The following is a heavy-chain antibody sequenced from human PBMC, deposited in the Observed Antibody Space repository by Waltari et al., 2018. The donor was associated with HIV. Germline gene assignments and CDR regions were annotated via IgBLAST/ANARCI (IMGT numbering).Heavy chain of an antibody. J-gene: IGHJ4*02. Sequence: VQPGGIWGRRVPTWRFPGTPLCAVGFHFRYFCIPWVRQAPGKGLEWVAVIWYDGDNKYYADSVKGRFTISRDNSKNTLYLQMNSLRVEDTAVYYCARGGYYYDISGYYHYWGQGTLVTVSS. D-gene: IGHD3-22*01. CDR1: FHFRYFC. V-gene: IGHV3-33*01. CDR3: ARGGYYYDISGYYHY. CDR2: IWYDGDNK.